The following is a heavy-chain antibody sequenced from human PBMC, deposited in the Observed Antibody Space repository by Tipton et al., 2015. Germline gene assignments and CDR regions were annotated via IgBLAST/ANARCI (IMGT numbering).Heavy chain of an antibody. J-gene: IGHJ4*02. V-gene: IGHV4-34*01. Sequence: LRLSCAVYGASFGGYYSTWIRQSPGRGLEWIGEISPSGSTNYNPSLKTRVTISLDTSKKQLSLKLSSVTAADTAVYYCASDIVLGRYAYWGQGTLVAVSS. CDR2: ISPSGST. CDR3: ASDIVLGRYAY. CDR1: GASFGGYY. D-gene: IGHD2-8*02.